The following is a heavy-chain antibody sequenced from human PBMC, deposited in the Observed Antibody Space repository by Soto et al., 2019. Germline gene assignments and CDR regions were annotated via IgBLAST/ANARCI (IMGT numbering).Heavy chain of an antibody. CDR1: GYTFTSYD. J-gene: IGHJ6*02. Sequence: ASVKVSCKASGYTFTSYDINWVRQATGQGLEWMGWMNPNSGNTGYAQKFQGRVTITRDTSATTAYMELSSLRSEDSAVSYCARTDCSSTSCYNYYYYGMDVWGQGTTVTVSS. V-gene: IGHV1-8*01. CDR2: MNPNSGNT. CDR3: ARTDCSSTSCYNYYYYGMDV. D-gene: IGHD2-2*01.